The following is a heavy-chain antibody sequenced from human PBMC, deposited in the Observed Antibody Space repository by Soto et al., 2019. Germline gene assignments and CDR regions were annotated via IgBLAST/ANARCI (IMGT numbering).Heavy chain of an antibody. CDR3: ARGPSRDFEGHNWFDP. Sequence: SETLSLTCTVSGGSISSGGYYWSWIRQHPGKGLEWIGYIYYSGSTYYNPSLNSRVTISVDTSNNQFSLKLSSVTAADTAVYYCARGPSRDFEGHNWFDPWGQGTLVTVSS. CDR2: IYYSGST. V-gene: IGHV4-31*03. J-gene: IGHJ5*02. D-gene: IGHD3-3*01. CDR1: GGSISSGGYY.